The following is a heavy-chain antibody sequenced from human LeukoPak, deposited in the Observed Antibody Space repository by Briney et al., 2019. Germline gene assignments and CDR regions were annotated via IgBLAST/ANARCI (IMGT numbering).Heavy chain of an antibody. CDR2: INHSGST. D-gene: IGHD4-11*01. V-gene: IGHV4-34*01. Sequence: SETLSFTCAVYGGSFSGYYWSWLRQPPGKGLEWFGKINHSGSTNYNPSLKSLVTISVDTTKNQFSLKRSSVTAADTAVYYCARGRLHDFDYWGQGTLVTVSS. J-gene: IGHJ4*02. CDR1: GGSFSGYY. CDR3: ARGRLHDFDY.